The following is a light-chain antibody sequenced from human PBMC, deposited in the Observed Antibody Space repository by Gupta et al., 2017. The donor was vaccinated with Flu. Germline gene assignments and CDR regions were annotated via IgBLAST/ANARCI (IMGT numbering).Light chain of an antibody. Sequence: SSELAQDPAVSVALGQTVRIRCQGDSLRSYYASWYQQKPGQGPVLVIYDENNRPSGIPDRFSGSSSGNTASLTITGAQAEDEADYYCNSRDTSGNHVLFGGGTKLTVL. CDR1: SLRSYY. J-gene: IGLJ2*01. CDR3: NSRDTSGNHVL. CDR2: DEN. V-gene: IGLV3-19*01.